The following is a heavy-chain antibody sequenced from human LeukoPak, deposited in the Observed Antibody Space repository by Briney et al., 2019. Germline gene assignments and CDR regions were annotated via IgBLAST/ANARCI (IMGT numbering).Heavy chain of an antibody. Sequence: SETLSLTCAVSGGSISSSNWWSWVRQPPGKGLEWIGEIYHSGSTYYNPSLKSRVTISVDTSKNQFSLKLSSVTAADTAVYYCARIVVVPAAADFDYWGQGTLVTVSS. V-gene: IGHV4-4*02. J-gene: IGHJ4*02. CDR3: ARIVVVPAAADFDY. CDR2: IYHSGST. D-gene: IGHD2-2*01. CDR1: GGSISSSNW.